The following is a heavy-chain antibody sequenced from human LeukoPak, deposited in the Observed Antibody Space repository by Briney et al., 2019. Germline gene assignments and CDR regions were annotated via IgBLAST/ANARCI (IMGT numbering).Heavy chain of an antibody. V-gene: IGHV5-51*01. CDR2: IYPGDSDT. CDR1: GYSFTSYW. CDR3: ARGRIAAAGKGVEFDP. D-gene: IGHD6-13*01. J-gene: IGHJ5*02. Sequence: GESLKISCKGSGYSFTSYWIGWVRQMPGKGLEWMGIIYPGDSDTRYSPSFQGQVTISADKSISTAYLQWSSLKASDTAMYYCARGRIAAAGKGVEFDPWGQGTLVTVSS.